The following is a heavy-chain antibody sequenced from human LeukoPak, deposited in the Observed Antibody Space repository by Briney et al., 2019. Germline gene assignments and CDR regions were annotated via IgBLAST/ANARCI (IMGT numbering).Heavy chain of an antibody. Sequence: PGGSLRLPCAASGFTFSSYGMHWVRQAPGKGLEWVAVISYDGSNKYYADSVKGRFTISRDNSKNTLYLQMNSLRAEDTAVYYCAKGSKLCDYWGQGTLVTVSS. V-gene: IGHV3-30*18. D-gene: IGHD2-2*01. CDR2: ISYDGSNK. CDR3: AKGSKLCDY. CDR1: GFTFSSYG. J-gene: IGHJ4*02.